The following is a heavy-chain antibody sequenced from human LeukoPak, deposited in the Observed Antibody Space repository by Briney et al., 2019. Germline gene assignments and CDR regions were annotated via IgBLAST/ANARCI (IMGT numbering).Heavy chain of an antibody. CDR1: GSGFTGYY. CDR3: ERGGGTYHLDY. CDR2: INPNSGNS. J-gene: IGHJ4*02. Sequence: ASVKVSCKASGSGFTGYYGHLVRLAPGQGLEWMGWINPNSGNSNYAQNFQGRVTMTRDTSISTVYMDLSWLRFDDTAVYYCERGGGTYHLDYWGQGTLVTVPS. D-gene: IGHD1-26*01. V-gene: IGHV1-2*02.